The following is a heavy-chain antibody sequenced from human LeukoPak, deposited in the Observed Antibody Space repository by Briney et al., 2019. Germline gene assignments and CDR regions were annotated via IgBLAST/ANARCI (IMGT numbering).Heavy chain of an antibody. CDR2: ISSSGSTI. V-gene: IGHV3-48*01. Sequence: GGSLRLSCAASGFTFSTYSMNWVRQAPGKGLEWVSYISSSGSTIYYADSVKGRFTISRDNAKNSLYLQMNSLRAEDTAVYYCAREGVGAGNDSLDFDYWGQGTLVTVSS. D-gene: IGHD1-26*01. CDR3: AREGVGAGNDSLDFDY. J-gene: IGHJ4*02. CDR1: GFTFSTYS.